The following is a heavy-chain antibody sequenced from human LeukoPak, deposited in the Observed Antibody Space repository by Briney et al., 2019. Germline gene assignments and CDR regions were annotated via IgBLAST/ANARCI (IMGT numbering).Heavy chain of an antibody. CDR1: GFTFSSHW. V-gene: IGHV3-74*01. CDR2: INSDGSDT. J-gene: IGHJ5*01. Sequence: GRSLRVSCAASGFTFSSHWMQWVRQVPGKGLVWVSRINSDGSDTDYADSVKGRFTISRDNAKNTVYLQMNSLRVEDTAVYYCARGSHHFDSWGQGTLVTVSS. CDR3: ARGSHHFDS.